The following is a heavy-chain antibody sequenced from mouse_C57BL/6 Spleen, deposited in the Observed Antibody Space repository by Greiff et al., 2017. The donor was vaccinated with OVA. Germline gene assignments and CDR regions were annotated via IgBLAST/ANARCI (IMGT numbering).Heavy chain of an antibody. V-gene: IGHV5-4*03. CDR3: ARYYYGSYFDY. D-gene: IGHD1-1*01. Sequence: EVNLVESGGGLVKPGGSLKLSCAASGFTFSSYAMSWVRQTPERRLEWVATISDGGSYTYYPDNVKGRFTISRDNAKNNLYLQMSHLKSEDTAMYYCARYYYGSYFDYWGQGTTLTVSS. J-gene: IGHJ2*01. CDR2: ISDGGSYT. CDR1: GFTFSSYA.